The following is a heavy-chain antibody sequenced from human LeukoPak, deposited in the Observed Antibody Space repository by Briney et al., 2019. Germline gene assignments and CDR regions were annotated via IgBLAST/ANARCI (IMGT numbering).Heavy chain of an antibody. CDR2: IIPIFGTA. Sequence: SVKVSCKASGGTFSSYAISWVRQAPGQGLEWMGGIIPIFGTANYAQKFQGRVTITADKSTSTAYMELSSLRSEDTAVYYCARAAVAGTGRTFDIWGQGTMVTVSS. D-gene: IGHD6-19*01. CDR3: ARAAVAGTGRTFDI. J-gene: IGHJ3*02. CDR1: GGTFSSYA. V-gene: IGHV1-69*06.